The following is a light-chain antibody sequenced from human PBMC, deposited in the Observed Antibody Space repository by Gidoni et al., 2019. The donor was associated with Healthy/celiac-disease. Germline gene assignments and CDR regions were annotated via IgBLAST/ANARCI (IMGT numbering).Light chain of an antibody. CDR1: QCVDSSH. Sequence: EIVLTQYPGPLSLSPGERSTLSCRASQCVDSSHLAWYQQKPGQAPRHLIYGASSRATGIPDRFSGSGSWTDFTLTISRLEPEYFAVYYCQQYGSSPPYTFGQGTKLEIK. CDR3: QQYGSSPPYT. J-gene: IGKJ2*01. CDR2: GAS. V-gene: IGKV3-20*01.